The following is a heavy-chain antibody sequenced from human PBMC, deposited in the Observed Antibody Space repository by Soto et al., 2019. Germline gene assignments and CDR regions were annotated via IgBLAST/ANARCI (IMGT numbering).Heavy chain of an antibody. CDR3: ARVARAEWLLYSVDAFDI. D-gene: IGHD3-3*01. CDR2: IKQDGSEK. J-gene: IGHJ3*02. Sequence: GSLRLSCAASGFTFSSYWMSWVRQAPGKGLEWVANIKQDGSEKYYVDSVKGRFTISRDNAKNSLYLQMNSLRAEETAVYYCARVARAEWLLYSVDAFDIWGQGTMVTVSS. V-gene: IGHV3-7*05. CDR1: GFTFSSYW.